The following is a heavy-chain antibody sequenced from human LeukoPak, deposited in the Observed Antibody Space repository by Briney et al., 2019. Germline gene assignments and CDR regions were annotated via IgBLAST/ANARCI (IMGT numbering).Heavy chain of an antibody. Sequence: PVKVSCKASGGTFSIYGISWVRQAPGQGLEWMGGIIPIYGITSYAQKFQGRVTLTADESATTAYMELSSLRSEDTAVYFCARADSLGNYYDVWGQGTLVTVSA. CDR2: IIPIYGIT. CDR1: GGTFSIYG. CDR3: ARADSLGNYYDV. D-gene: IGHD3-10*01. J-gene: IGHJ4*02. V-gene: IGHV1-69*13.